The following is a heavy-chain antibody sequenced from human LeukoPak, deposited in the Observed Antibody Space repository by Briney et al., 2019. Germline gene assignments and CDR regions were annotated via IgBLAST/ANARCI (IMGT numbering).Heavy chain of an antibody. Sequence: PGGSLRLSCAASGFTFSTYGMHWVRQAPGKGLEWVAVVSYDESSIYYADSVKGRFIISRDNSKNTLYLQMNRLRAEDTAVYYCAKDGRYCGSENYPRFQFDYWGQGTLVTVSS. V-gene: IGHV3-30*18. CDR3: AKDGRYCGSENYPRFQFDY. J-gene: IGHJ4*02. D-gene: IGHD3-10*01. CDR1: GFTFSTYG. CDR2: VSYDESSI.